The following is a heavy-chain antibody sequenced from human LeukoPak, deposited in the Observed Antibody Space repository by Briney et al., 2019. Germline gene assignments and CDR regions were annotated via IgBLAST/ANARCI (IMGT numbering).Heavy chain of an antibody. V-gene: IGHV4-34*01. Sequence: PETLSLTCAVYGGSFSVYYWNWFRQPPGKGLEWIGEINHSGRTNYSPSLKNRATISLDTSKTQLSLKVTSVTAADTAVYYCARVGYSYGRKTDYWGQGTLVTVSS. J-gene: IGHJ4*02. D-gene: IGHD5-18*01. CDR2: INHSGRT. CDR1: GGSFSVYY. CDR3: ARVGYSYGRKTDY.